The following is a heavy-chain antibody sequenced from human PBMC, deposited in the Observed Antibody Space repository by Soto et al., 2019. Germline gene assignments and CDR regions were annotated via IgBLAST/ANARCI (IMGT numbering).Heavy chain of an antibody. V-gene: IGHV3-23*01. Sequence: GSLRLSCAASGFTFSSYAMSWVRQAPGKGLEWVSAISGSGGSTYYADSVKGRFTISRDNSKNTLYLQMNSLRAEDTAVYYCANSAAGTYYYYYYGMDVWGQGTTVTVSS. CDR2: ISGSGGST. CDR1: GFTFSSYA. D-gene: IGHD6-19*01. J-gene: IGHJ6*02. CDR3: ANSAAGTYYYYYYGMDV.